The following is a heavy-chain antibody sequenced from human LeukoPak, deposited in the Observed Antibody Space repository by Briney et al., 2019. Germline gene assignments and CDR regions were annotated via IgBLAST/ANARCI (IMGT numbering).Heavy chain of an antibody. CDR1: GFTFSSYG. J-gene: IGHJ6*03. D-gene: IGHD3-10*01. Sequence: GGSLRLSCAASGFTFSSYGMSWVRQAPGKGLEWVSAISGSGGSTYYADSVKGRFTISRDNSKNTLYLQMNSLRAEDTAVYYCASVYGSGSYSYYYYYYYMDVWGKGTTVTISS. V-gene: IGHV3-23*01. CDR2: ISGSGGST. CDR3: ASVYGSGSYSYYYYYYYMDV.